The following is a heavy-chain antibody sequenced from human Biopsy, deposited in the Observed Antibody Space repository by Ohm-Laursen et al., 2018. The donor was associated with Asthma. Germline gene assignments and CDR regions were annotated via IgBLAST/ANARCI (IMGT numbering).Heavy chain of an antibody. J-gene: IGHJ3*02. V-gene: IGHV3-30*18. CDR1: GFSFNSYG. D-gene: IGHD3-3*01. CDR2: MSFDGRQT. CDR3: AKERYYDFWSGYPI. Sequence: SLRLSCTAPGFSFNSYGMHWVRQAPGKGLEWVAVMSFDGRQTYYADSVKGRFTISRDNSKNTLYLQMNSLRAEDTALYYCAKERYYDFWSGYPIWGQGTMVTVSS.